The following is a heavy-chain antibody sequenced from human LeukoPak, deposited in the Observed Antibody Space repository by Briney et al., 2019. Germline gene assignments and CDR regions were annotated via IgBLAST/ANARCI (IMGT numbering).Heavy chain of an antibody. J-gene: IGHJ4*02. CDR1: GFTFSSYG. CDR3: AKDRDIVATMDFGY. Sequence: PGGSLRLSCAASGFTFSSYGMHWVRQAPGKGLEWVAVISYDGSNKYYADSVKGRFTISRDNSKNTLYLQMNSLRAEDTAVYYCAKDRDIVATMDFGYWGQGTLVTVSS. CDR2: ISYDGSNK. D-gene: IGHD5-12*01. V-gene: IGHV3-30*18.